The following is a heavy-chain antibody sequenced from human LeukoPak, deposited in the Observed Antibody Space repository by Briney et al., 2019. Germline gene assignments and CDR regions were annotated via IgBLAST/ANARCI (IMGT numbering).Heavy chain of an antibody. CDR1: GFTFSKYN. V-gene: IGHV3-21*01. CDR2: ITTSSGYI. J-gene: IGHJ4*02. CDR3: AAHYGDFRDFYFEY. Sequence: GGSLRLSRTVSGFTFSKYNMNWVRQAPGKGLEWVSSITTSSGYIWYADSVKGRFTVSRDNGKSSLDLQLNSLGAEDTAVYYCAAHYGDFRDFYFEYWGRGTLVTVSS. D-gene: IGHD4-17*01.